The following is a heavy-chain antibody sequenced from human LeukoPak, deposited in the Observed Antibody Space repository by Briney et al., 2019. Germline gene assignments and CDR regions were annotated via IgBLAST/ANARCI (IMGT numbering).Heavy chain of an antibody. CDR1: GGSFSGYY. CDR3: AKAPSRPRRGWLAEYFQH. J-gene: IGHJ1*01. D-gene: IGHD6-19*01. V-gene: IGHV4-34*01. CDR2: INHSGST. Sequence: SETLSLTCAVYGGSFSGYYWSWIRQPPGKGLEWIGEINHSGSTNYNPSLKSRVTISVDTSKNQFSLKLSSVTAADTDVYYCAKAPSRPRRGWLAEYFQHWGQGTLVTVSS.